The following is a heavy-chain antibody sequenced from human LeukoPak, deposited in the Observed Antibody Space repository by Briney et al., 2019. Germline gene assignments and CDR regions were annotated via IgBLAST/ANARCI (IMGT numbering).Heavy chain of an antibody. J-gene: IGHJ6*03. CDR1: GFTVSSNY. D-gene: IGHD4/OR15-4a*01. Sequence: GGSLRLSCAASGFTVSSNYMSWVRQAPGKGLEWVSVIYSGGSTYYADSVKGRFTISRDNSKNTLYLQMNSLRAEDTAVYYCARESGAPYYYYMHVWGKGTTVTISS. CDR3: ARESGAPYYYYMHV. CDR2: IYSGGST. V-gene: IGHV3-53*01.